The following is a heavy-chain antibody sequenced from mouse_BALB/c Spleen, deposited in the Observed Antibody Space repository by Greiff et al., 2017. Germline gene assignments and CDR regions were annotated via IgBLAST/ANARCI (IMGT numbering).Heavy chain of an antibody. V-gene: IGHV1S22*01. J-gene: IGHJ1*01. CDR2: IYPGSGST. CDR1: GYTFTSYW. D-gene: IGHD2-1*01. CDR3: TRVIYYGRYFDV. Sequence: LQQPGSELVRPGASVKLSCKASGYTFTSYWMHWVKQRPGQGLEWIGNIYPGSGSTNYDEKFKSKATLTVDTSSSTAYMQLSSLTSEDSAVYYCTRVIYYGRYFDVWGAGTTVTVSS.